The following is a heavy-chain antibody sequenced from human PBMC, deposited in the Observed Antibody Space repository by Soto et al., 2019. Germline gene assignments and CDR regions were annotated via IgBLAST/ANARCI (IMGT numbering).Heavy chain of an antibody. D-gene: IGHD3-16*02. CDR1: GGTFSSYA. Sequence: SVKVSCKASGGTFSSYAISWVRQAPGQGLEWMGGIIPIFGTANYAQKFQGRVTITADESTSTAYMELSSLRSEDTAVYYCARDLENDYVWGSYRYTGALRGWFDPWGQGTLVTVSS. V-gene: IGHV1-69*13. CDR2: IIPIFGTA. CDR3: ARDLENDYVWGSYRYTGALRGWFDP. J-gene: IGHJ5*02.